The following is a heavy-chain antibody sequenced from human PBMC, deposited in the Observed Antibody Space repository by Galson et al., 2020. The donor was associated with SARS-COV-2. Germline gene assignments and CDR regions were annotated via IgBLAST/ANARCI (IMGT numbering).Heavy chain of an antibody. CDR2: ISYDGSNK. D-gene: IGHD1-26*01. V-gene: IGHV3-30*09. Sequence: PCAASGFTFSSYALPWVRQAPGTGLEWVAVISYDGSNKYYADSVKGRFAISRDNSKNTLYLQMNSLRAEDTAVYYCAIPRGGSYYGWFDPWGQGTLVTVSS. CDR1: GFTFSSYA. CDR3: AIPRGGSYYGWFDP. J-gene: IGHJ5*02.